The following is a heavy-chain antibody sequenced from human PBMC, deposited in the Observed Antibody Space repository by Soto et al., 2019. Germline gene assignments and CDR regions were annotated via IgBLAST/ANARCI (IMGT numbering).Heavy chain of an antibody. CDR1: GGSISSYY. D-gene: IGHD3-16*01. J-gene: IGHJ4*02. CDR3: ASRWGTTFGY. Sequence: QVQLQESGPGLVKPSETLSLTCTVSGGSISSYYWSWIRQPPGKGLEWIGYIYYSGSTNYNPSLKSRVTISVDTSKNQFSLKLSSVTAADTAVYYCASRWGTTFGYWGQGTLVTVSS. V-gene: IGHV4-59*08. CDR2: IYYSGST.